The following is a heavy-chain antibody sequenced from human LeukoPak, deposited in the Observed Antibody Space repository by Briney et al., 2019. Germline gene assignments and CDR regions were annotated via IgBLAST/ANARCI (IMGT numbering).Heavy chain of an antibody. Sequence: SETLSLTCTVSGGSISSSSYYWGWIRQPPGKGLEWIGSIYYSGSTYYNPSLKSRVTISVNTSKNQFPLKLSLVTAADTAVYYCARLSSSPVVPTDYWGQGTLVTVSS. D-gene: IGHD6-13*01. V-gene: IGHV4-39*01. J-gene: IGHJ4*02. CDR3: ARLSSSPVVPTDY. CDR2: IYYSGST. CDR1: GGSISSSSYY.